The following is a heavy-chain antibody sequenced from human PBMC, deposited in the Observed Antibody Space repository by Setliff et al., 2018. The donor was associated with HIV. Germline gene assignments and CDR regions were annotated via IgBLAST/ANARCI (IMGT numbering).Heavy chain of an antibody. J-gene: IGHJ4*02. CDR3: TRGGGGNYFDS. Sequence: AGGSLRLSCTTSGFSFSTYGMKWVRQAPGKGLEWVSYISGSSSTIYYADSVGGRFTISRDNAKSSLYLQMNSLRAEDTAVYYCTRGGGGNYFDSWGQGTLVTVSS. D-gene: IGHD3-16*01. CDR1: GFSFSTYG. V-gene: IGHV3-48*01. CDR2: ISGSSSTI.